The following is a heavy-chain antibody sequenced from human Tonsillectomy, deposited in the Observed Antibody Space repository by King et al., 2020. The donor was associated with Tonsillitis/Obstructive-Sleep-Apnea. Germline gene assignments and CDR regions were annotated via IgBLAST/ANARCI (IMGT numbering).Heavy chain of an antibody. CDR3: ASLNIRTVTKNYYYYYMDV. CDR2: IDPSDSYT. J-gene: IGHJ6*03. V-gene: IGHV5-10-1*01. Sequence: VQLVQSGAEVKKPGESLRISCKGSGYSFTSYWISWVRQMPGKGLEWMGRIDPSDSYTNYSPSFQGHVTISADKSISTAYLQWSSLKASDTAMYYCASLNIRTVTKNYYYYYMDVWGKGTTVTVSS. CDR1: GYSFTSYW. D-gene: IGHD2/OR15-2a*01.